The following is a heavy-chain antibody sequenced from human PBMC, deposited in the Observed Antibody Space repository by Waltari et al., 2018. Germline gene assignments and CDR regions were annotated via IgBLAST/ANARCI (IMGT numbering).Heavy chain of an antibody. J-gene: IGHJ6*02. CDR3: ARDSPYDSSAYYYYGMDV. CDR1: GGSISSYY. V-gene: IGHV4-59*01. D-gene: IGHD3-22*01. Sequence: QVQLQESGPGLVKPSETLSLTCTVSGGSISSYYWRWIRQPPGKGLEWIGYIYYSGSTNYNPSLKSRVTISVDTSKNQFSLKLSSVTAADTAVYYCARDSPYDSSAYYYYGMDVWGQGTTVTVSS. CDR2: IYYSGST.